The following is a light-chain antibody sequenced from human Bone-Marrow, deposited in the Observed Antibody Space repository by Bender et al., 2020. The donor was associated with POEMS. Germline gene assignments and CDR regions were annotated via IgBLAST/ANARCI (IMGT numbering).Light chain of an antibody. V-gene: IGLV3-19*01. CDR3: NSRDSSGNHLV. CDR2: GEN. CDR1: SLRRYD. Sequence: SSELTQDPAVSVALGQTVKITCQGDSLRRYDASWYQQKPGQAPILVIYGENNRPSGIPDRFSGSSSRNTASLTITGAQAEDEADYYCNSRDSSGNHLVFGGGTKLTVL. J-gene: IGLJ2*01.